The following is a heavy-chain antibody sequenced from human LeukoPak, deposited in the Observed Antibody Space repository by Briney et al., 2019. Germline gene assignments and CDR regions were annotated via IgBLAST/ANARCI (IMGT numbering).Heavy chain of an antibody. CDR3: PSLTYHYFDY. CDR1: GGSISSYY. J-gene: IGHJ4*02. Sequence: SETLSLTCTVSGGSISSYYWSWIRQTPGKGLEWIGYIYYSGSTNYNPSLKSRVTISVDTSKNQFSLKLSSVTAADTAVYYCPSLTYHYFDYWGQGTLVTVSS. V-gene: IGHV4-59*01. CDR2: IYYSGST.